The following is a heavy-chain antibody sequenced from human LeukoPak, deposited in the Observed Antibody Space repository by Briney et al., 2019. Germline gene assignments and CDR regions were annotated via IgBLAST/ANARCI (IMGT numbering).Heavy chain of an antibody. Sequence: GASVKVSCKASGYTFINRGISWVRQAPGQGLEWMGWISTYTGDTNLAQNFQGRVTLTTDTTTSTAYMELRSLRSDDTAVYYCARESGGNTMAGDYWGQGTLVTVSS. CDR3: ARESGGNTMAGDY. CDR2: ISTYTGDT. CDR1: GYTFINRG. V-gene: IGHV1-18*01. D-gene: IGHD2-15*01. J-gene: IGHJ4*02.